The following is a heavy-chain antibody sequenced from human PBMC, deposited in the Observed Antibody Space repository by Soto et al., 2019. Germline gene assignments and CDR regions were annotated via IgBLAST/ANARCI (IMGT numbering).Heavy chain of an antibody. CDR2: INPSGGST. CDR3: ARGRYDSSGYYYYYFDY. Sequence: RASVKVSCKASGYTFTTYYMHWVRQAPGQGLEWMGIINPSGGSTSYAQKFQDRVTLTRDTSTSTVYMELSSLRSEDTAVFYCARGRYDSSGYYYYYFDYWGQGTLVTVS. CDR1: GYTFTTYY. D-gene: IGHD3-22*01. V-gene: IGHV1-46*01. J-gene: IGHJ4*02.